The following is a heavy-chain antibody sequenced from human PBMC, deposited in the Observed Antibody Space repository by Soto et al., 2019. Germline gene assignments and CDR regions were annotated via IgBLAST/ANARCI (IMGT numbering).Heavy chain of an antibody. Sequence: SETLSLTCTVSGGSICSGDDYWSWIRQPPGKGLEWIGYIYYSGSTYYNPSLKSRVTISVDTSKNQFSLKLSSVTAADTAVYYCARDVSGSYYGWFDPWGQGTLVTVSS. CDR1: GGSICSGDDY. CDR3: ARDVSGSYYGWFDP. J-gene: IGHJ5*02. V-gene: IGHV4-30-4*01. CDR2: IYYSGST. D-gene: IGHD1-26*01.